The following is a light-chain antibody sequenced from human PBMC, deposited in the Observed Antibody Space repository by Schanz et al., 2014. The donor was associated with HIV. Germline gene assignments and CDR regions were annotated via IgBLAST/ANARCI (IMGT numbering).Light chain of an antibody. CDR2: DVS. CDR1: SADIGAYLY. Sequence: QSALTQPASVSGSPGQSVTISCTGTSADIGAYLYVSWYQQHPGKAPKLMIYDVSNRPSGVSNRFSGSKSGNTASLTISGLQAEDEADYYCQSYDSGLSGILFGGGTKLTVL. J-gene: IGLJ2*01. V-gene: IGLV2-14*01. CDR3: QSYDSGLSGIL.